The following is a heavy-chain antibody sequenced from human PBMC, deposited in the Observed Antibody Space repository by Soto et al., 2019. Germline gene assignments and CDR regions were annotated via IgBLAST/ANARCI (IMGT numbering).Heavy chain of an antibody. J-gene: IGHJ4*02. Sequence: QVQLQQWGAGLLKPSETLSLTCAVYGGSFSGYYWSWIRQPPGKGLEWIGEINHSGSTNYNPSLKSRVTISVESSTYPFSLKLCSVSAANTAVYYCAREHWSSGYYSTPDFDYWGQGTLVTVSS. CDR1: GGSFSGYY. V-gene: IGHV4-34*01. CDR3: AREHWSSGYYSTPDFDY. CDR2: INHSGST. D-gene: IGHD3-22*01.